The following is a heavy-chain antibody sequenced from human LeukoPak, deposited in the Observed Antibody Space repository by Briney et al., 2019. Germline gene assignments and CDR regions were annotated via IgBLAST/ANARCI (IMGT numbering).Heavy chain of an antibody. Sequence: ASVKVSCKASGYTFISYGISWVRQAPGQGLEWMGWISGYNGNTKYAQNLQGRVTMTTDTSTSTAYMELRSLRSDDTAVYYCARDLGYKQWLVVYYFDYWGQGTLVTVSS. J-gene: IGHJ4*02. V-gene: IGHV1-18*01. CDR2: ISGYNGNT. CDR1: GYTFISYG. D-gene: IGHD6-19*01. CDR3: ARDLGYKQWLVVYYFDY.